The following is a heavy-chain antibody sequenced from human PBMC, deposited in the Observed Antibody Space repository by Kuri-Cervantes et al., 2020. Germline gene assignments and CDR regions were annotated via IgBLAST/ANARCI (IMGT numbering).Heavy chain of an antibody. CDR2: INPNSGGT. D-gene: IGHD6-13*01. J-gene: IGHJ6*02. Sequence: ASVKVSCKASGYTFTGYYMHWVRQAPGQGLEWMGWINPNSGGTNYAQKFQGRVTMTRDTSISTAYMELSSLRSEDTAVYYCAGEQQLVPPGYYGMDVWGQGTTVTVSS. V-gene: IGHV1-2*02. CDR1: GYTFTGYY. CDR3: AGEQQLVPPGYYGMDV.